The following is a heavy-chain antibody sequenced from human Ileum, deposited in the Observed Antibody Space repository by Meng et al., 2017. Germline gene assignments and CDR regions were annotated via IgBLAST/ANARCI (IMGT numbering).Heavy chain of an antibody. D-gene: IGHD2-2*01. CDR3: ARDYCSSTTCALDY. CDR2: IYYSGST. Sequence: VQLQESGPVLVKPSETLSLTCTVSGGSISSYYWSWIRQPPGKGLEWIGYIYYSGSTNYNPSLKSRVTISVDTSKNQFSLKLSSVTAADTAVYYCARDYCSSTTCALDYWGQGTLVTVSS. J-gene: IGHJ4*02. CDR1: GGSISSYY. V-gene: IGHV4-59*01.